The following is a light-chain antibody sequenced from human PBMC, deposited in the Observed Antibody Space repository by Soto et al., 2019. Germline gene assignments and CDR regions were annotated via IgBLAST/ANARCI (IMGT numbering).Light chain of an antibody. V-gene: IGLV2-8*01. CDR1: SRDVGAYNS. Sequence: QSALTQPPSASGSPGQSVTISCTGTSRDVGAYNSVSWYQQHPGEVPKLLIYEVTQRPSGVPNRFSGSKSGNTASLTVSGLQAGDEADYYCKSYAGNNNVVFGGGTQLTVL. CDR2: EVT. J-gene: IGLJ2*01. CDR3: KSYAGNNNVV.